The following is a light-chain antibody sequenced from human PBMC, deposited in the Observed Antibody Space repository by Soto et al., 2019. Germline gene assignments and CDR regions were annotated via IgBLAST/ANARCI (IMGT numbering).Light chain of an antibody. J-gene: IGLJ1*01. V-gene: IGLV2-14*01. CDR3: SSYTSSNTLV. CDR2: EVT. CDR1: SSDIGGYNY. Sequence: QSVLTQPASVSGSPGQSITTSCTGGSSDIGGYNYVSWFQQHPGKAPKLMIYEVTNRPSGVSNRFSGSKSGSTASLTISGLQAEDEADYYCSSYTSSNTLVFGTGTKLTVL.